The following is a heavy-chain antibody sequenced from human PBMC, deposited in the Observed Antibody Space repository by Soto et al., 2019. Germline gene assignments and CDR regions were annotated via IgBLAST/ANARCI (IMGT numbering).Heavy chain of an antibody. V-gene: IGHV6-1*01. CDR3: AREAPDYVSRDSYLDY. J-gene: IGHJ4*02. CDR1: GDRVSGNSAA. Sequence: SQTLSLTCAISGDRVSGNSAALHWIRQSPSRGLEWLGRTYYRSRWYNDYAVSVKSRITVTPDTSKNQFSLHLNSVTPEDTAVYYCAREAPDYVSRDSYLDYWGQGSMVTVSS. CDR2: TYYRSRWYN. D-gene: IGHD3-16*01.